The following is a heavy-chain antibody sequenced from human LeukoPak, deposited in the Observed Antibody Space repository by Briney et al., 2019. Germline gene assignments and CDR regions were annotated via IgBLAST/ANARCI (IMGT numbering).Heavy chain of an antibody. D-gene: IGHD6-13*01. V-gene: IGHV3-30-3*01. J-gene: IGHJ4*02. CDR3: ARDRSSSCYYFDFDY. Sequence: GGSLRLSCAASGFTFSSSAMHWVRQAPGKGLEWVAIISYDGSNKYCADSVKGRFTISRDNSRNTLYLQMNSLRAEDTAVYYCARDRSSSCYYFDFDYWGQGTLVTVSS. CDR2: ISYDGSNK. CDR1: GFTFSSSA.